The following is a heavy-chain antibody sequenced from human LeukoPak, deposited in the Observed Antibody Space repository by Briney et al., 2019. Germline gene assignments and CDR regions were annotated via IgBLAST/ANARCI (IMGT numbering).Heavy chain of an antibody. Sequence: ASVKVSCKASGYTFTGYYMHWVRQAPGQGLEWMGWINPNSGGTNCAQKFQGRVTMTRDTSISTAYMELSRLRSDDTAVYYCARVSEYSSSWYLGMDVWGQGTTVTVSS. CDR2: INPNSGGT. D-gene: IGHD6-13*01. CDR1: GYTFTGYY. CDR3: ARVSEYSSSWYLGMDV. J-gene: IGHJ6*02. V-gene: IGHV1-2*02.